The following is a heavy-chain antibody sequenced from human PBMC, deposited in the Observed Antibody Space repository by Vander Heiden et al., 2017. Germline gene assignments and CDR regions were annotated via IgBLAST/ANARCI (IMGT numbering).Heavy chain of an antibody. Sequence: QMQLVQSGPEVKKPGTSVTVSCKASGFTFTSSAVQWVRHARGQRLELIGWIVGGSGNTNYAQKVQERVTITRDRSTSTAYMELSSLRSEDTAVYYCAAGPMYYYDSSGYYYSYYFDYWGQGTLVTVSS. J-gene: IGHJ4*02. D-gene: IGHD3-22*01. CDR1: GFTFTSSA. CDR3: AAGPMYYYDSSGYYYSYYFDY. CDR2: IVGGSGNT. V-gene: IGHV1-58*01.